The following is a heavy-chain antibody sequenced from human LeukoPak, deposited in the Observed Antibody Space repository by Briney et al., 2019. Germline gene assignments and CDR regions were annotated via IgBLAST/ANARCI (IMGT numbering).Heavy chain of an antibody. D-gene: IGHD3-10*01. V-gene: IGHV3-7*01. Sequence: PGGSLRLSCAASGFTFTTYWMGWVRQAPGKGLEWVANIKQDGSEKYYGDSVKGRFTISRDNAKNSLSLQMNSLRAGDTAAYYCARPLMYYYGSETYFWFDPWGQGTLVTVSS. J-gene: IGHJ5*02. CDR1: GFTFTTYW. CDR3: ARPLMYYYGSETYFWFDP. CDR2: IKQDGSEK.